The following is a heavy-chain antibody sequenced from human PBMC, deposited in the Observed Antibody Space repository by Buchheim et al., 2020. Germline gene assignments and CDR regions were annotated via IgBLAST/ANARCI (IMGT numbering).Heavy chain of an antibody. CDR3: VGGSGYYHGVDV. CDR2: NDWDDAK. V-gene: IGHV2-70*04. Sequence: QVTLKESGPALVKPTETLTLTCTFSGFSLSTSGMRVSWIRQPPGKALEWLARNDWDDAKFYSTSLKTRLTISKDTSKNQVVLTMTNMDPADTATYYCVGGSGYYHGVDVWGQGTT. D-gene: IGHD3-22*01. J-gene: IGHJ6*02. CDR1: GFSLSTSGMR.